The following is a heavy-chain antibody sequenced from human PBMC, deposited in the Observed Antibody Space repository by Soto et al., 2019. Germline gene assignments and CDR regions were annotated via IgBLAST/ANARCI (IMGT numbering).Heavy chain of an antibody. Sequence: SVKVSCKASGGTFSSYTISWVRQAPGQGLEWMGRIIPILGIANYAQKFQGRITITADKSTSTGYMELSSLRSEDTAVYYCANDIIVIPGAKGLDYWGQGALVTVSS. J-gene: IGHJ4*02. CDR2: IIPILGIA. CDR1: GGTFSSYT. CDR3: ANDIIVIPGAKGLDY. V-gene: IGHV1-69*02. D-gene: IGHD2-2*01.